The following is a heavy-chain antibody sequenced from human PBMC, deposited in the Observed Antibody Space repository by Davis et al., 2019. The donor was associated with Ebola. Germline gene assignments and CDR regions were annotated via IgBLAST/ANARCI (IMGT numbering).Heavy chain of an antibody. V-gene: IGHV3-20*04. CDR2: INWNGGST. CDR1: GLTFDDYG. J-gene: IGHJ4*02. D-gene: IGHD3-3*01. CDR3: ARDRRGEWFPDY. Sequence: GESLKISCAASGLTFDDYGMSWVRQAPGKGLEWVSGINWNGGSTGYADSVKGRFTISRDNAKNSLYLQMNSLRAEDTALYYCARDRRGEWFPDYWGQGTLVTVSS.